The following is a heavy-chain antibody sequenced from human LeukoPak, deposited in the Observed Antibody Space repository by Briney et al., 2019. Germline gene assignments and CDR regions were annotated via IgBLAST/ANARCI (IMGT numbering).Heavy chain of an antibody. Sequence: GGSLRLSCAASGFTFSSYSMNWVRQAPGKGLEWVSSISSSSSYIYYADSVKGRFTISRDNAKNSLYLQMNSLRAEDTAVYYCAAPVVVAAGGSFDYWGEGTLVTVSS. V-gene: IGHV3-21*01. D-gene: IGHD2-15*01. CDR2: ISSSSSYI. CDR1: GFTFSSYS. J-gene: IGHJ4*02. CDR3: AAPVVVAAGGSFDY.